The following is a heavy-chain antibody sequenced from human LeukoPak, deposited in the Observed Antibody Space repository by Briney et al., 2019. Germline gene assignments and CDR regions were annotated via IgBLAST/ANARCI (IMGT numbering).Heavy chain of an antibody. CDR3: ARGYGDYSWFDP. CDR2: ISSSGSTI. J-gene: IGHJ5*02. CDR1: GFTFSSYE. V-gene: IGHV3-48*03. Sequence: PGGSLRLSCAASGFTFSSYEMNWVRQAPGKGLEWASYISSSGSTIYYADSVKGRFTISRDNAKNSLYLQMNSLRAEDTAVYYCARGYGDYSWFDPWGQGTLVTVSS. D-gene: IGHD4-17*01.